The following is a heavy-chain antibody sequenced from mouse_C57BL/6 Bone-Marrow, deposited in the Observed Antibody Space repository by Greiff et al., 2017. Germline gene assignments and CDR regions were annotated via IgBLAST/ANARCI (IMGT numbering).Heavy chain of an antibody. Sequence: EVQLQQSGAELVRPGASVKLSCTASGFNIKDYYMHWVKQRPEQGLEWIGRIDPEDGDTEYAPKFQGKATMTADTSSNTAYLQLSSLTSEDTAVYYCTRNDGYSRFAYWGQGTLVTVSA. J-gene: IGHJ3*01. CDR1: GFNIKDYY. D-gene: IGHD2-3*01. V-gene: IGHV14-1*01. CDR3: TRNDGYSRFAY. CDR2: IDPEDGDT.